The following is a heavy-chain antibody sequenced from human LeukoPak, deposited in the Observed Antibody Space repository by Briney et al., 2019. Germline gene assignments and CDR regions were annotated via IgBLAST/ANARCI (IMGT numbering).Heavy chain of an antibody. Sequence: PGGSLRLSCAASGFTVSTNDMSWVRQAPGKGLEWVSVIYSGGSTYYADSVKGRFTISRDNSKNTLYLQMNSLRAEDTAVYYCARTSDIVVVPAASDAFDIWGQGTMVTVSS. CDR3: ARTSDIVVVPAASDAFDI. CDR1: GFTVSTND. V-gene: IGHV3-53*01. D-gene: IGHD2-2*01. J-gene: IGHJ3*02. CDR2: IYSGGST.